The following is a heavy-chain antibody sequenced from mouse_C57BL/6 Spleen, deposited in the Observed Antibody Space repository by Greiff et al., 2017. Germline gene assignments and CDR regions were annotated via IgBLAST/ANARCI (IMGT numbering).Heavy chain of an antibody. CDR1: GFTFSDYY. Sequence: EVHLVESEGGLVQPGSSMKLSCTASGFTFSDYYMAWVRQVPEKGLEWVANINYDGSSTYYLDSLKSRFIISRDNAKNILYLQMSSLKSEDTATYYCARALTGPSHYYAMDYWGQGTSVTVSS. D-gene: IGHD4-1*01. J-gene: IGHJ4*01. CDR2: INYDGSST. V-gene: IGHV5-16*01. CDR3: ARALTGPSHYYAMDY.